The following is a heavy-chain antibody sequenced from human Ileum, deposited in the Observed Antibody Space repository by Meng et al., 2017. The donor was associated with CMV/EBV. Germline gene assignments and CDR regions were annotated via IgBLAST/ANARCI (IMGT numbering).Heavy chain of an antibody. CDR3: ARDSAWLIDQ. Sequence: GRPQDAGPGLVKPFQTPSLPCTVSGGSLGGGYYWNWIRQPAGKGLEWIGRIYTSGSTNYNPSLKSRFTISVDTSKNQFSLNLTSVTAADTAVYYCARDSAWLIDQWGQGTLVTVSS. J-gene: IGHJ4*02. CDR1: GGSLGGGYY. V-gene: IGHV4-61*02. CDR2: IYTSGST. D-gene: IGHD6-19*01.